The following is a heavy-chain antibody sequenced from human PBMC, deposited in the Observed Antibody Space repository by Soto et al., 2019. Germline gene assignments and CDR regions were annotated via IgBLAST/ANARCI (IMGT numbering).Heavy chain of an antibody. V-gene: IGHV1-18*01. CDR2: ISAYNGNT. J-gene: IGHJ6*02. CDR3: AREGALGENYYYYGMDV. Sequence: VQVVQCGAAVKKPGASVKVSCKASGYPFTSYGVSWVRQAPGQGLEWWGWISAYNGNTNCAQKLQGRVTMTTDTSTSTAYIELRSLRSDDTAVYYCAREGALGENYYYYGMDVWGQGPTVSVSS. CDR1: GYPFTSYG. D-gene: IGHD3-16*01.